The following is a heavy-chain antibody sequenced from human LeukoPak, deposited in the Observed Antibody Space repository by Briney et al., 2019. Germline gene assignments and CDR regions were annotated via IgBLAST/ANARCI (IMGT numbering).Heavy chain of an antibody. Sequence: ASVKVSCKSSGYTFTGYYIHWVRQAPGQGLEWMGWINPNSGGTNYAQKFQGRVTMTRDTSISTAYMDLSRLRSDDTAVYYCARGSIVGATFDYFDYWGQGTLVTVSS. CDR2: INPNSGGT. CDR1: GYTFTGYY. CDR3: ARGSIVGATFDYFDY. J-gene: IGHJ4*02. V-gene: IGHV1-2*02. D-gene: IGHD1-26*01.